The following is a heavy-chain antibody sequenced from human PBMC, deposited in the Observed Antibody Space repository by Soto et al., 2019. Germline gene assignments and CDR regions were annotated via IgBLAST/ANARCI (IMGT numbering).Heavy chain of an antibody. D-gene: IGHD7-27*01. CDR1: GFTFSNYY. CDR2: LNGDGSST. Sequence: GGSLRLSCAASGFTFSNYYMHWVRQAPGKGLVWVSRLNGDGSSTNYADSVKGRFTISRDNAKNTLYLQMNSLRPEDTAVYYCARSETGKFSYWGRGTLVTVSS. J-gene: IGHJ4*02. V-gene: IGHV3-74*01. CDR3: ARSETGKFSY.